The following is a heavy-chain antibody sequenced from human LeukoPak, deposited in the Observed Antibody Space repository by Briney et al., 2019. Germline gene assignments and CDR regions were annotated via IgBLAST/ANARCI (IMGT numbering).Heavy chain of an antibody. V-gene: IGHV1-24*01. J-gene: IGHJ3*02. CDR3: ATDLGVVITTTIIVIHSGAFDI. Sequence: GASVKVSCKVSGYTLTELSMHWVRQAPGKGLEWMGGFDPEDGETIYAQKFQGRVTMTEDTSTDTAYMELSSLRSEDTAVYYCATDLGVVITTTIIVIHSGAFDIWGQGTMVTVSS. D-gene: IGHD3-22*01. CDR2: FDPEDGET. CDR1: GYTLTELS.